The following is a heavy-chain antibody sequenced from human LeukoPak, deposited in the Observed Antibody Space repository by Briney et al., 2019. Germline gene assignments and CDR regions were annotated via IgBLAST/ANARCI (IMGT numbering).Heavy chain of an antibody. V-gene: IGHV3-21*01. D-gene: IGHD5-18*01. J-gene: IGHJ4*02. CDR1: GFTFTSYT. Sequence: GGSLRLSCAASGFTFTSYTMHWVRQAPGKRLEWVSFISSSSSYIYYADSVKGRFTISRDNAKNSLFLHMNSLRVEDTAVYYCARIRGGYSYGSLDYWGQGTLVTVSS. CDR3: ARIRGGYSYGSLDY. CDR2: ISSSSSYI.